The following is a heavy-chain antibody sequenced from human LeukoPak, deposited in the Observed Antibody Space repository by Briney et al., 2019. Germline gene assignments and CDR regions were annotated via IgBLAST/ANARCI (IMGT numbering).Heavy chain of an antibody. CDR1: GFTFSSYG. CDR3: ARDIPHNYYDSSGYYSDY. V-gene: IGHV3-30*03. CDR2: ISYDGSNK. D-gene: IGHD3-22*01. J-gene: IGHJ4*02. Sequence: GGSLRLSCAASGFTFSSYGMHWVRQAPGKGLEWVAVISYDGSNKYYADSVKGRFTISRDNSKNTLYLQMNSLRAEDTAVYYCARDIPHNYYDSSGYYSDYWGQGTLVTVSS.